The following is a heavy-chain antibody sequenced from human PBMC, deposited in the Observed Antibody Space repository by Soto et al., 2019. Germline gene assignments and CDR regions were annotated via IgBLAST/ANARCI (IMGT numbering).Heavy chain of an antibody. D-gene: IGHD1-20*01. CDR3: ARDGMYNWNLVPFDY. Sequence: GGSLRLSCAASGFTFSSYSMNWVRQAPGKGLEWVSYISSSSSTIYYADSVKGRFTISRDNAKNSLYLQMNSLRDEDTAVYYCARDGMYNWNLVPFDYWGQGTLVTVSS. CDR2: ISSSSSTI. V-gene: IGHV3-48*02. CDR1: GFTFSSYS. J-gene: IGHJ4*02.